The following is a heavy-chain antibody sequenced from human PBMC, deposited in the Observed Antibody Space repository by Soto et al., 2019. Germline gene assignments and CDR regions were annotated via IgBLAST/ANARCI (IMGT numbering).Heavy chain of an antibody. Sequence: GGSLRLSCAASGFTFSSYAMHWVRQVPGTGLEWVAVISYEGSNKYYADSVKGRFTISRDNSKNTLYLQMNSLRTEDTTVYYCARVLGGMATVPFDYWGQGALVTVSS. CDR2: ISYEGSNK. V-gene: IGHV3-30-3*01. CDR1: GFTFSSYA. J-gene: IGHJ4*02. D-gene: IGHD4-4*01. CDR3: ARVLGGMATVPFDY.